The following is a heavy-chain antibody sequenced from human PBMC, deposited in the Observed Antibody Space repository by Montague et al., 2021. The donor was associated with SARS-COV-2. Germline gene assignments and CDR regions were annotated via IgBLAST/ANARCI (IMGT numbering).Heavy chain of an antibody. CDR3: ARHGCSSSRQHCCFDP. CDR2: INYSGST. Sequence: SETLSLTCTVSGDAMSSYYWSWIRQPPGKGLEWIGYINYSGSTNYNPSLKSRVTISVDTSKNQFSLKLSSVTAADTATYYCARHGCSSSRQHCCFDPWGQGTLVTVSS. D-gene: IGHD2-2*01. J-gene: IGHJ5*02. CDR1: GDAMSSYY. V-gene: IGHV4-59*08.